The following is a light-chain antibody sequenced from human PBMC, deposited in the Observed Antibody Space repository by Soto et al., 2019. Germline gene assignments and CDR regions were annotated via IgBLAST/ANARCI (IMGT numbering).Light chain of an antibody. CDR1: KLGERY. Sequence: SYELTQPTSVSVSPGQTATITCSGDKLGERYVCWYQQKPGQSPVLVLYQDTKRPSGIPERFSGSNSGNTAALTISGTQAMDEADYYCQAWDRTAPVVFGGGTQLTVL. J-gene: IGLJ2*01. CDR3: QAWDRTAPVV. CDR2: QDT. V-gene: IGLV3-1*01.